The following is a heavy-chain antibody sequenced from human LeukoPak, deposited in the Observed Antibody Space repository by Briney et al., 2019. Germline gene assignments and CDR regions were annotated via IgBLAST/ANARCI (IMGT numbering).Heavy chain of an antibody. V-gene: IGHV4-59*01. J-gene: IGHJ4*02. Sequence: SETLSLTCTVSGGSISSYYWSWIRQPPGKGLEWIGYIYYSGSTNYNPSLKGRVTISVDTSKNQFSLKLSSVTAADTAVYYCARVNLGYSSGWLDYWGQGTLVTVSS. CDR2: IYYSGST. CDR1: GGSISSYY. D-gene: IGHD6-19*01. CDR3: ARVNLGYSSGWLDY.